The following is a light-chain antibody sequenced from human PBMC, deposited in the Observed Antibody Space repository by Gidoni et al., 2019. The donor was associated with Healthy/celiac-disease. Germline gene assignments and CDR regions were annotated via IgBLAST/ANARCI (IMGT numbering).Light chain of an antibody. Sequence: QSALTQPASVSGSPGQSITIPCTGTSSDVGDYNYVSWYQQHPGKAPKLMIYDVSNRPSGVSNRFSGSKSGNTASLTISGLQAEDEADYYCNSYTSSGTLVFGGGTKLTVL. CDR1: SSDVGDYNY. J-gene: IGLJ3*02. CDR3: NSYTSSGTLV. V-gene: IGLV2-14*03. CDR2: DVS.